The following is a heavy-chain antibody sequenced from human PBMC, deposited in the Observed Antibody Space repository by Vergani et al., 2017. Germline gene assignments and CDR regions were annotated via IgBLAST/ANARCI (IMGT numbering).Heavy chain of an antibody. Sequence: EVQLVESGGGLVQPGRSLRLSCAASGFTFDDYAMHWVRQAPGKGLEWVSGISWNSGSIGYADSVKGRFTISRDNSKNSLYLQMNSLRAEDTAVYYCAGSGSSSGYWGQGTLVTVSS. CDR1: GFTFDDYA. CDR2: ISWNSGSI. V-gene: IGHV3-9*01. CDR3: AGSGSSSGY. D-gene: IGHD6-6*01. J-gene: IGHJ4*02.